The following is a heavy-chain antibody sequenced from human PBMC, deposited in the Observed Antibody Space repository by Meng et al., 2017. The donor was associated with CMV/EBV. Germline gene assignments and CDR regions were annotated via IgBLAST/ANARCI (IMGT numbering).Heavy chain of an antibody. D-gene: IGHD3-22*01. V-gene: IGHV4-30-4*08. CDR2: IYYSGST. J-gene: IGHJ4*02. CDR1: GGSISSGDYY. Sequence: QVQLQEARPRLAQPSHTLPPTSPVSGGSISSGDYYWSCIRQPRRKVLELIGYIYYSGSTYYNPSLKCLITISENTYKNQFSLQLSSVTAADTVVYYCARAAQDYYDSSGPPDYWGQGTLVTVSS. CDR3: ARAAQDYYDSSGPPDY.